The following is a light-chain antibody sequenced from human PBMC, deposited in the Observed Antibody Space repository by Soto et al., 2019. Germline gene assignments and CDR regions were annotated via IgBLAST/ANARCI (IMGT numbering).Light chain of an antibody. CDR3: QQYYSTPYT. V-gene: IGKV4-1*01. CDR1: HSNNKNY. Sequence: DIVMTQSPDSLAVSLGERATINCKSSHSNNKNYLAWYQQKPGQPPKLLIYWASTRESGVPDRFSGSGSGTDFTLSISTLQAEDVAVYYCQQYYSTPYTFGQGTKLEIK. CDR2: WAS. J-gene: IGKJ2*01.